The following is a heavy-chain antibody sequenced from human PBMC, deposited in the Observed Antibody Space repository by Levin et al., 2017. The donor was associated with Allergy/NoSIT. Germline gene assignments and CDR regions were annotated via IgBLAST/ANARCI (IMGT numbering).Heavy chain of an antibody. D-gene: IGHD6-13*01. CDR3: ARPMSTAAAGSYNYGMDV. J-gene: IGHJ6*02. CDR2: IKSDGSST. V-gene: IGHV3-74*01. Sequence: GGSLRLSCAASGFTFSSYWMHWVRQAPGKGLVWVSRIKSDGSSTSYADSVKGRFTISRDNAKNTLYLQMNSLRAEDTAVYYCARPMSTAAAGSYNYGMDVWGQGTTVTVSS. CDR1: GFTFSSYW.